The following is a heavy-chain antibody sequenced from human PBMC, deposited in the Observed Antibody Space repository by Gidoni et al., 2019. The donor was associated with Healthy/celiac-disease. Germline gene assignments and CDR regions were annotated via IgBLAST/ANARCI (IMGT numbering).Heavy chain of an antibody. J-gene: IGHJ6*02. V-gene: IGHV5-10-1*03. CDR2: IDTSDSYT. CDR1: GHISTSHW. D-gene: IGHD3-10*01. Sequence: EVQLLQSGAEVKTPGESLRISCQGSGHISTSHWISWARQMPGKDLEWMGRIDTSDSYTNYRPSFQGHVTISADKSISTAYRQWSSLKASDTAMYYCARHGPVVGSGSYYNVYVPYYYYGMDVWGQGTTVTVSS. CDR3: ARHGPVVGSGSYYNVYVPYYYYGMDV.